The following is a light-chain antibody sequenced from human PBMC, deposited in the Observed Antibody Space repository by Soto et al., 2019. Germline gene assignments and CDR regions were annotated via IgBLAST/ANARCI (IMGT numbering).Light chain of an antibody. CDR3: SSYTRSSVL. Sequence: QSALTQPASVSGSPGQSITISCTGTSSDVGGYNFVSWYQQHPGKAPKLMIFEVSNRPSGVSNRFSGSKSGNTAALTISGLQAEDEADYYCSSYTRSSVLFGGGTKVTVL. J-gene: IGLJ3*02. CDR2: EVS. V-gene: IGLV2-14*01. CDR1: SSDVGGYNF.